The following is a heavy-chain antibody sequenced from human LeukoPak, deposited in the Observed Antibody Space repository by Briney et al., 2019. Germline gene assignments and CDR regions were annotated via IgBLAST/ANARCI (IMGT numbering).Heavy chain of an antibody. V-gene: IGHV4-4*07. CDR2: IYISGRT. CDR3: AREASDTAMATYYFDY. CDR1: GGSISTYY. D-gene: IGHD5-18*01. Sequence: SETLSLTCTVSGGSISTYYWSWIRQPAGKGLEWIGRIYISGRTNYNPSLQSRVTMSVDTSKNQLSLKLRSVTAADTAVYYCAREASDTAMATYYFDYWGQGTLVTVSS. J-gene: IGHJ4*02.